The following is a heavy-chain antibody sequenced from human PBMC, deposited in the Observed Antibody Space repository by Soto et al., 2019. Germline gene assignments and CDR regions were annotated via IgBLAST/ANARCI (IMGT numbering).Heavy chain of an antibody. J-gene: IGHJ6*02. CDR2: IIPIFGTA. D-gene: IGHD3-3*01. CDR3: ARAIRPYYDFWSGPLDYYYGMDI. V-gene: IGHV1-69*13. CDR1: GGTFSSYA. Sequence: SVKVSCKASGGTFSSYAISWVRQAPGQGLEWMGGIIPIFGTANYAQKFQGRVTITADESTSTAYMELSSLRSEDTAVYYCARAIRPYYDFWSGPLDYYYGMDIWGQGTTVTVSS.